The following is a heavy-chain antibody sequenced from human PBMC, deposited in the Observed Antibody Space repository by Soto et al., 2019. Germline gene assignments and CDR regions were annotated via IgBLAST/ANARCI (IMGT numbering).Heavy chain of an antibody. V-gene: IGHV1-18*01. CDR3: ARVQWSGYDYHNWFDP. CDR1: GYTFTSYG. CDR2: ISAYNGNT. Sequence: ASVKVSCKASGYTFTSYGISWVRQAPGQGLEWMGWISAYNGNTNYAQKLQGRVTMTTDTSTSTAYMELRSLRSDDTAVYYCARVQWSGYDYHNWFDPWGQGTLVTVSS. D-gene: IGHD5-12*01. J-gene: IGHJ5*02.